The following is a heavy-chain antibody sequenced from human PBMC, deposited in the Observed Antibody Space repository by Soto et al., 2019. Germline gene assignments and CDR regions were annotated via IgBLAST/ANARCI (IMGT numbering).Heavy chain of an antibody. Sequence: SETLSLTCTVSGGSISSSTYYWGWIRQPPGKGLEWIGSIYYSGSTYYNPSLESRVTISVDTSKNQFSLKLSSVTAADTAVYYCARRESLYSTGWYGSSNWFDPWGQGTLVTVSS. J-gene: IGHJ5*02. CDR2: IYYSGST. CDR1: GGSISSSTYY. CDR3: ARRESLYSTGWYGSSNWFDP. V-gene: IGHV4-39*01. D-gene: IGHD6-19*01.